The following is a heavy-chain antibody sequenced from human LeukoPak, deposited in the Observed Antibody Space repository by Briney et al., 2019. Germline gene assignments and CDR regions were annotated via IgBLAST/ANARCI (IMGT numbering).Heavy chain of an antibody. J-gene: IGHJ4*02. V-gene: IGHV4-39*07. CDR1: GGSISSSSYY. Sequence: SETLSLTCTVSGGSISSSSYYWGRIRQPPGKGLEWIGSIYYSGSTYYNPSLKSRVTISVDTSKNQFSLKLSSVTAADTAVYYCARGNDYVWGSYRYTFDYWGQGTLVTVSS. CDR2: IYYSGST. D-gene: IGHD3-16*02. CDR3: ARGNDYVWGSYRYTFDY.